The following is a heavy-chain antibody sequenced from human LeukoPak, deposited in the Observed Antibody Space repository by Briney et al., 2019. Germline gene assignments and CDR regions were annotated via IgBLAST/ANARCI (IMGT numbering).Heavy chain of an antibody. CDR1: GFTFSSYA. D-gene: IGHD2-2*01. J-gene: IGHJ4*02. CDR3: AKVTIVVVPAATPAGYFDY. CDR2: ISGSGGST. Sequence: GGSLRLSCAASGFTFSSYAMSWVRQAPGKGLEWVSAISGSGGSTYYADSVEGRFTISRDNSKNTLYLQMNNLRAEDTAVYYCAKVTIVVVPAATPAGYFDYWGQGTPVTVSS. V-gene: IGHV3-23*01.